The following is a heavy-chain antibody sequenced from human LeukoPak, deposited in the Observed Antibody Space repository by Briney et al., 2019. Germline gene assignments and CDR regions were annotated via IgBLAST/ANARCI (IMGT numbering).Heavy chain of an antibody. CDR3: ARYPPPGYSSSWYAGDY. J-gene: IGHJ4*02. V-gene: IGHV1-69*04. CDR2: IIPILGIA. CDR1: GGTFSSYA. D-gene: IGHD6-13*01. Sequence: GASAKVSCKASGGTFSSYAISWVRQAPGQGLEWMGRIIPILGIANYAQKFQGRVTNTADKSTSTAYMELNSLRAEDTAVYYCARYPPPGYSSSWYAGDYWGQGTLVTVSS.